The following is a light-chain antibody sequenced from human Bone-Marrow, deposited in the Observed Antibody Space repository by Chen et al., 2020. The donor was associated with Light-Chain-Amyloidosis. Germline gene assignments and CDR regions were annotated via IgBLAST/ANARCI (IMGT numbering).Light chain of an antibody. Sequence: NFMLTQPHSVSASPGKTVSISCTRSSGSIATNYVQWYQQRPRSSPTTVLYEDDQRPSGVPDRFSGAIDRSSNSASLTISGLKTEDAADYYCQSYQGSSQGVFGGGTKLTVL. V-gene: IGLV6-57*01. CDR2: EDD. CDR1: SGSIATNY. CDR3: QSYQGSSQGV. J-gene: IGLJ3*02.